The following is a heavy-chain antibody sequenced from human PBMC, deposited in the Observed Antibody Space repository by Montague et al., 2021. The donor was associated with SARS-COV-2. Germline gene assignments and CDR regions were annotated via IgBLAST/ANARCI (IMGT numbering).Heavy chain of an antibody. CDR1: GDSVSSRTTA. V-gene: IGHV6-1*01. Sequence: CAISGDSVSSRTTAWSWIRQSPSRGLEWLARTYYRSRWYYDFPDYLKGRIVIDPDTSRNQLSLHLNFVTPDDTAIYFCARDLAPYSSFAFDPWGQGTLVTVSS. D-gene: IGHD6-13*01. J-gene: IGHJ5*02. CDR3: ARDLAPYSSFAFDP. CDR2: TYYRSRWYY.